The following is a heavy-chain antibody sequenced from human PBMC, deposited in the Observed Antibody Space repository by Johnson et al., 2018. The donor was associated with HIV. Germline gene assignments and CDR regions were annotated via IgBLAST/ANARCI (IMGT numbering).Heavy chain of an antibody. CDR1: GSTFRNAW. Sequence: MQLVESGGGLVKPGGSLRLSCAASGSTFRNAWMSWVRQAPGKGLEWVANIQQDGSEEYNVNSVKGRFTIYRDNSKNTLYLQMGSLRIEDGAVYYCARTNWNDDAGGAIDIWGQGTTVTVSS. V-gene: IGHV3-7*01. J-gene: IGHJ3*02. CDR2: IQQDGSEE. CDR3: ARTNWNDDAGGAIDI. D-gene: IGHD1-1*01.